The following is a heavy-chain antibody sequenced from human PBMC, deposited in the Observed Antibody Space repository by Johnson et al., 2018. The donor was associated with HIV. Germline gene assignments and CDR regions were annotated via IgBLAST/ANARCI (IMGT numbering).Heavy chain of an antibody. J-gene: IGHJ3*02. Sequence: QVQLVESGGRVVQPGRSLRLYCAASGFTFNSYGMHWVRQAPGKGLEWVAVIWYDGTNKYYADSVKGRFTISRDNSKNTLYLQMNSLRTEDTAVYYCARGDWLTVITSPDAFDIWGQGTMVTVSS. CDR3: ARGDWLTVITSPDAFDI. CDR2: IWYDGTNK. D-gene: IGHD4-23*01. CDR1: GFTFNSYG. V-gene: IGHV3-33*03.